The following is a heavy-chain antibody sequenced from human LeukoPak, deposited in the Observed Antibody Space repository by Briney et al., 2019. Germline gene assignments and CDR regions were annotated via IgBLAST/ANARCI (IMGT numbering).Heavy chain of an antibody. CDR2: FDPEECET. CDR3: ATGLRDLRDY. CDR1: VCTLTELF. D-gene: IGHD3/OR15-3a*01. V-gene: IGHV1-24*01. J-gene: IGHJ4*02. Sequence: GAAVTVSFKVSVCTLTELFMHWVRQAPGKGRAGMGGFDPEECETIFAQKFQGRVTMTEDTSTDTAYMELSSLRSEDTAVYYCATGLRDLRDYWGQGTLVTVSS.